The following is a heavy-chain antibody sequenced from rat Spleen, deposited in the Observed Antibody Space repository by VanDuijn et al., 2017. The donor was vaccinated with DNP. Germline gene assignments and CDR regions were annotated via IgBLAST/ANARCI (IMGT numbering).Heavy chain of an antibody. CDR1: GFSLTNYG. CDR2: ISSGGST. V-gene: IGHV2S12*01. J-gene: IGHJ3*01. Sequence: QVQLKESGPGLVQPSQTLSLTCTVSGFSLTNYGVSWVRQPPGKGLEWIAGISSGGSTFYNSVFKSRLSISRDTSKSQVFLQMNSLQTEDTAIYFCTRDWIRGPFAYWGQGTLVTVSS. D-gene: IGHD4-3*01. CDR3: TRDWIRGPFAY.